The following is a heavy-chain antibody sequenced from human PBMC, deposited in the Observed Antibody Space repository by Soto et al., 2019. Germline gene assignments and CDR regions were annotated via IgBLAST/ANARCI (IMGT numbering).Heavy chain of an antibody. CDR1: VVSITTNGYS. CDR2: IYPSGTI. V-gene: IGHV4-30-2*01. J-gene: IGHJ4*02. Sequence: PSETLSLTCAFSVVSITTNGYSCSWIRQPPGKGLEWIGYIYPSGTIFYNPSLNSRVTISADTSNNQFSLKLTSVTAADTAVYFCATYTAFAKYYFEYWGRGTLVTVSS. CDR3: ATYTAFAKYYFEY. D-gene: IGHD3-16*01.